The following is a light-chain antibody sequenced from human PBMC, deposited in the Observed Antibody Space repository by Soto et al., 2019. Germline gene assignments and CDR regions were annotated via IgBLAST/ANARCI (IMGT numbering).Light chain of an antibody. CDR3: QQYNTDST. V-gene: IGKV1-5*01. Sequence: DIQMTQSPSTLSASVGDRVTITCRASQSIGTWLAWYQQIPGRAPKILIHAASVLESGAPSRFSGSGSATEFTLTISSLQPDDFATYYCQQYNTDSTFGQGTKVEIK. J-gene: IGKJ1*01. CDR2: AAS. CDR1: QSIGTW.